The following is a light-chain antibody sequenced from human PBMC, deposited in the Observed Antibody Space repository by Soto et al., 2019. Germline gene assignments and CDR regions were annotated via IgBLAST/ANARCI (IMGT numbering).Light chain of an antibody. V-gene: IGKV3-15*01. J-gene: IGKJ4*01. CDR1: QFVRSN. CDR2: GAS. CDR3: HQYNSWPLT. Sequence: EIVMTQSPVTLSVSPGDRVTLSCRASQFVRSNSAWYQQKPGQAPRLLIYGASLRASGIPARFSGSGYGTEFTLTISSLQSEDFAVYYCHQYNSWPLTFGGGTKV.